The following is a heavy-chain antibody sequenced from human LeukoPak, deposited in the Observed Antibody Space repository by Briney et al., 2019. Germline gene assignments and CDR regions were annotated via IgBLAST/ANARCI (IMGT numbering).Heavy chain of an antibody. V-gene: IGHV3-72*01. CDR2: SRNKAKSYTT. Sequence: PGGSLSLSCAVSGFTFSDHFLDCVRQAPGKGREWVGRSRNKAKSYTTEYGASVKGRFTISRDDSKSTLYLQMNSLKTEDTAVYYCARVGSVAGSDYLDYWGQGTLVTVSS. CDR3: ARVGSVAGSDYLDY. J-gene: IGHJ4*02. CDR1: GFTFSDHF. D-gene: IGHD6-19*01.